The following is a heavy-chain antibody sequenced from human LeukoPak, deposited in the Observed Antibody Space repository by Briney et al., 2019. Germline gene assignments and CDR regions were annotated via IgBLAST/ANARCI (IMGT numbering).Heavy chain of an antibody. D-gene: IGHD4-23*01. Sequence: ASVKVSCKASGGPFYKYAINWARQAPGQGLEWMGGTMPVIGTPIYAQKFQSRVTITTGESTNTAFMELNNLRSEDTAIYYCATYGGNTAEFFQHWGQGTLVTVSS. V-gene: IGHV1-69*05. J-gene: IGHJ1*01. CDR1: GGPFYKYA. CDR3: ATYGGNTAEFFQH. CDR2: TMPVIGTP.